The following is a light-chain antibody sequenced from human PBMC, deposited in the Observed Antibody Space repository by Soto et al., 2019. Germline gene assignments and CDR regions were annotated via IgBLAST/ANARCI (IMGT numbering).Light chain of an antibody. CDR2: MVS. J-gene: IGLJ1*01. CDR3: SSYRSVGTVV. CDR1: SSDVGNYNY. Sequence: QSVLTQPASVSGSPGQSITISCTGTSSDVGNYNYVSWYQQYPGRVPKLLIYMVSNRPSGVSNRFSGSKSGNTASLTISGLQAEDEADYYCSSYRSVGTVVFGTGTKVTVL. V-gene: IGLV2-14*01.